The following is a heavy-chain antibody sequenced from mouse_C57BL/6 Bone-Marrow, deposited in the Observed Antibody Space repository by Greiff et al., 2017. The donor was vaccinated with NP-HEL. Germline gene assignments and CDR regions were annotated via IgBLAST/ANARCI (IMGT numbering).Heavy chain of an antibody. J-gene: IGHJ2*01. CDR1: GFNIKDDY. V-gene: IGHV14-4*01. CDR2: IDPENGDT. CDR3: TTPMMVTRYYFDY. Sequence: EVQLQQSGAELVRPGASVKLSCTASGFNIKDDYMHWVKQRPEQGLEWIGWIDPENGDTEYASKFQGKATITADTSSNTAYLQLSSLTSEDTAVYYCTTPMMVTRYYFDYWGQGTTLTVSS. D-gene: IGHD2-3*01.